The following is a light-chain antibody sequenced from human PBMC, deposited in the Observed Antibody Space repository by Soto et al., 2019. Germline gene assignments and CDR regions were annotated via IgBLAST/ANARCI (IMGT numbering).Light chain of an antibody. Sequence: EIVLTQSPATLSLSPWERATLSCRASQSVRSYLAWYQQKPGQAPRLLIFDASNRATGIPARFSGSGSGTDFTLTISSLEPEDFAVYYCQQRTNWAITFGQGTRLEIK. CDR1: QSVRSY. CDR2: DAS. CDR3: QQRTNWAIT. V-gene: IGKV3-11*01. J-gene: IGKJ5*01.